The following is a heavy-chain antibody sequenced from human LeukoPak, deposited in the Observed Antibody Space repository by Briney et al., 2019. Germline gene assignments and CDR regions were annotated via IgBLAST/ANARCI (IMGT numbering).Heavy chain of an antibody. CDR1: GFTFSSYS. J-gene: IGHJ4*02. CDR2: ISSSSSYI. CDR3: ARHDLLGILDY. D-gene: IGHD7-27*01. Sequence: GGSLRLSCAASGFTFSSYSMNWVRQAPGKGLEWVSSISSSSSYIYYADSVKGRFTISRDDAKNSLYLQMNSLRAEDTAVYYCARHDLLGILDYWGQGTLVTVSS. V-gene: IGHV3-21*01.